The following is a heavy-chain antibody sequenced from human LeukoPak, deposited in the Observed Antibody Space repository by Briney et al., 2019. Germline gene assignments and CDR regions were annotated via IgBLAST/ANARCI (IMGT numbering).Heavy chain of an antibody. CDR1: GFNFGSYP. CDR2: SGSGGST. D-gene: IGHD4-23*01. Sequence: GGSLTLSCAASGFNFGSYPMSWVRQAPGKGLEWVSSSGSGGSTYYAHSVKGRFTISRDNSKNTLYLQMNSLRAEDTAVYYCAKSSTVVTTYFDYWGQGTLVTVSS. J-gene: IGHJ4*02. CDR3: AKSSTVVTTYFDY. V-gene: IGHV3-23*01.